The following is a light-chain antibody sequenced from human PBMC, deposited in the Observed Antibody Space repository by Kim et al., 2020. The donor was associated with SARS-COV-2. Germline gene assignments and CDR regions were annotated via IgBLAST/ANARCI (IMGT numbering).Light chain of an antibody. J-gene: IGKJ1*01. CDR3: MQSLQTPRT. V-gene: IGKV2-28*01. CDR1: QSLLHYNGYNY. CDR2: QRS. Sequence: EIVMTQSPLSLSVTPGESASISCWSSQSLLHYNGYNYVDWFVQKPGQSPQLLIYQRSNRASGVPDRFSCSGSGTYFTLKISRVEAEDVGTYYCMQSLQTPRTFGQGTKLEI.